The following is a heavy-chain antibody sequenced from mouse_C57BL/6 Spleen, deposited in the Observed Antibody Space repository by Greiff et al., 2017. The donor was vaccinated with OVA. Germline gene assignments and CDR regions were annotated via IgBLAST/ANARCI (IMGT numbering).Heavy chain of an antibody. CDR1: GYAFSSYW. CDR2: IYPGDGDT. Sequence: QVQLQQSGAELVKPGASVKISCKASGYAFSSYWMNWVKQRPGKGLEWIGQIYPGDGDTNYNGKFKGKATLTADKSSSTAYMQLSSLTSEDSAVYFCARRGLRGDYAMDYWGQGTSVTVSS. CDR3: ARRGLRGDYAMDY. V-gene: IGHV1-80*01. J-gene: IGHJ4*01. D-gene: IGHD2-4*01.